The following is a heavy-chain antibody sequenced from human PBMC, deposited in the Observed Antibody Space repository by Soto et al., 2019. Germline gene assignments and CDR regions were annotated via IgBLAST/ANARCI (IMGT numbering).Heavy chain of an antibody. CDR3: ARSCSYYDFWSGDSFDI. D-gene: IGHD3-3*01. Sequence: SGKVSCKGSGGTFSSYTISWVRQAPGQGLEWMGRIIPILGIANYAQKFQGRVTITADKSTSTAYMELSSLRSEDTAVYYCARSCSYYDFWSGDSFDIWGQGTMVTVSS. CDR1: GGTFSSYT. J-gene: IGHJ3*02. CDR2: IIPILGIA. V-gene: IGHV1-69*02.